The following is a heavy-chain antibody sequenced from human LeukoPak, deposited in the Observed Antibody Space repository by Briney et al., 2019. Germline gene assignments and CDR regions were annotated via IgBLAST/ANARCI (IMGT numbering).Heavy chain of an antibody. CDR1: EFTLDDYG. D-gene: IGHD4-17*01. CDR3: ARGYGTSYGHFDY. J-gene: IGHJ4*02. CDR2: ITWSGGST. Sequence: GGSLRLSCEASEFTLDDYGMSWVRQAPGKGLEWVCGITWSGGSTSYADSVKGRFTISRDNAKNSLYLQMNSLRAEDTALYYCARGYGTSYGHFDYWGQGTLVTVSS. V-gene: IGHV3-20*04.